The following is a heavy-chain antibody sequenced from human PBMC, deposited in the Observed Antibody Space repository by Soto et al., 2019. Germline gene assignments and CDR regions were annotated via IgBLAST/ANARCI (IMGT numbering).Heavy chain of an antibody. V-gene: IGHV4-59*11. J-gene: IGHJ4*02. CDR2: LYYTGST. Sequence: KPSETLSLTCTVSGGSISSHYWSWVRQPPGKGLEWIGYLYYTGSTNYNVSLKSQVTMSLDTSKNQFSLMLTSVTAADTAVYYCARVGATVTSQALGFDHWGQGILVTVS. CDR1: GGSISSHY. CDR3: ARVGATVTSQALGFDH. D-gene: IGHD4-17*01.